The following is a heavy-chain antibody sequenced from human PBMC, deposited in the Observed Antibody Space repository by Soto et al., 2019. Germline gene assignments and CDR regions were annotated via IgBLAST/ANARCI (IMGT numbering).Heavy chain of an antibody. J-gene: IGHJ3*02. Sequence: GGSLRLSCAASGFALSDSAVNWVRQASGKGLEWVGRIRNKAKSYATAYIASVKGRFIISRDDSKNTAYLQMNSLKTEDTAVYYCTRHIEIEGDAFDIWGQGTMVTVSS. V-gene: IGHV3-73*01. CDR1: GFALSDSA. CDR2: IRNKAKSYAT. CDR3: TRHIEIEGDAFDI.